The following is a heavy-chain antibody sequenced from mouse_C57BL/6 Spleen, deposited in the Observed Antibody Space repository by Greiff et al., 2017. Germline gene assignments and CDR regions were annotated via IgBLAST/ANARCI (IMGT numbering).Heavy chain of an antibody. CDR2: ISSGSSTI. CDR1: GFTFSDYG. V-gene: IGHV5-17*01. Sequence: EVKLMESGGGLVKPGGSLKLSCAASGFTFSDYGMHWVRQAPEKGLEWVAYISSGSSTIYYADTVKGRFTISRDNAKNTLFLQMTSLRSEDTAMYYCARPSYGSSYWYCDVWGTGTTVTVSS. J-gene: IGHJ1*03. D-gene: IGHD1-1*01. CDR3: ARPSYGSSYWYCDV.